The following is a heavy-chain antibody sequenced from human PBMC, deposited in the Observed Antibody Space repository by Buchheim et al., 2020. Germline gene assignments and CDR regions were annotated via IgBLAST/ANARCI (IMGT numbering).Heavy chain of an antibody. D-gene: IGHD2-21*02. V-gene: IGHV3-48*01. CDR3: ARDAGDPSFDQ. CDR1: GLTFSDYA. Sequence: QLVESGGGLVQPGGSLRLSCAASGLTFSDYAMTWVRQAPGKGLEWVSFISSRSDTIYYADSVKGRFTISRDNAKNSLFLQMNSLRAEDTAVYYCARDAGDPSFDQWGQGTL. J-gene: IGHJ4*02. CDR2: ISSRSDTI.